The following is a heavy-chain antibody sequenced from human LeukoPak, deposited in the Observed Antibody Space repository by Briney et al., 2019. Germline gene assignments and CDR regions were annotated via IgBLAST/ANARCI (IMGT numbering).Heavy chain of an antibody. CDR1: GYSFTSYW. J-gene: IGHJ4*02. CDR3: ARSSRDIVVVPAASFDY. D-gene: IGHD2-2*01. Sequence: GESLKISCKGSGYSFTSYWIGWMRQMPGKGLEWMGIIYPGDSDTRYSPSFQGQVTISADKSISTAYLQWSSLKASDTAMYYCARSSRDIVVVPAASFDYWGQGTLVTVSS. V-gene: IGHV5-51*01. CDR2: IYPGDSDT.